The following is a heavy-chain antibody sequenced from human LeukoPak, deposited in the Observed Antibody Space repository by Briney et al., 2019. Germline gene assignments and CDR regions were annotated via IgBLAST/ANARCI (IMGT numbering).Heavy chain of an antibody. Sequence: SETLSLTCTVSGGSISSGSYYWSWIRQPAGKGLEWIGRIYTSGSTNYNPSLKSRVTISVDTSKNQFSLKLSSVTAADTAVYYCARGGVPAARADYWGQGTLVTVSS. CDR3: ARGGVPAARADY. D-gene: IGHD2-2*01. CDR2: IYTSGST. J-gene: IGHJ4*02. CDR1: GGSISSGSYY. V-gene: IGHV4-61*02.